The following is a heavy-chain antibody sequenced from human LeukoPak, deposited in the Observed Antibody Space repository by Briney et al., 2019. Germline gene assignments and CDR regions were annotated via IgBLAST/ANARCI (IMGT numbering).Heavy chain of an antibody. CDR2: INHGGST. V-gene: IGHV4-34*01. D-gene: IGHD6-13*01. J-gene: IGHJ4*02. CDR1: GGSFSGYY. CDR3: ARGGDGSMQE. Sequence: SETLSLTCAVYGGSFSGYYWSWIRQPPGKGLEWIGEINHGGSTNYNPSLKSRVTISVDTSKNQFSLKLSSVTAADTAVYYCARGGDGSMQEWGQGTLVTVSS.